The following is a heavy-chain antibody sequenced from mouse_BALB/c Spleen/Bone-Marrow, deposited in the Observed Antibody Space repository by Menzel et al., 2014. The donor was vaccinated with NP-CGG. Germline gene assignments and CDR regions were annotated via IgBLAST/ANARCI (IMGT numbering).Heavy chain of an antibody. V-gene: IGHV7-3*02. CDR3: ARDGYDDY. D-gene: IGHD2-2*01. J-gene: IGHJ2*01. CDR2: IRNKANGYTT. Sequence: EVKVVESGGGLVQPGGSLRLSCATPGFTFTDYYMSWVRQPPGKALEWLGFIRNKANGYTTEYSASVKGRFTISRDNSQSILYLQMNTLRAEDSATYYCARDGYDDYWGQGTTLTVSS. CDR1: GFTFTDYY.